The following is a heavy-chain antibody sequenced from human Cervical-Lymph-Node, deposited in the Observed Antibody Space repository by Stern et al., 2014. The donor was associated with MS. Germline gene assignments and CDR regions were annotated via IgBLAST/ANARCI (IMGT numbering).Heavy chain of an antibody. V-gene: IGHV1-69*01. CDR2: ISPLFGTT. CDR3: VRDQGGIAAS. D-gene: IGHD6-13*01. J-gene: IGHJ5*02. CDR1: GGTFSAME. Sequence: VQLVQSGAEVKKPGSSMMVSCEASGGTFSAMELSWVRQAPGQGLEWLGGISPLFGTTNYAPQVQSRVTIVADESTHTVNIELTSLRSVDTAVYCCVRDQGGIAASWGQGTLVIVSS.